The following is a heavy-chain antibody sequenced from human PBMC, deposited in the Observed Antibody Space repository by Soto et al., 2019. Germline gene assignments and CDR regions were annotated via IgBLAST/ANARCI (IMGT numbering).Heavy chain of an antibody. CDR1: GGSFSGYY. Sequence: QVQLQQWGAGLLKPSETLSLTCAVYGGSFSGYYWSWVRQAPGKGLEWIGEITRSGGINYIPSLKSRVTMSLDTSKNQFSLRLNSVSDADTALYYCARLFAGATGNWYFDLWGRGTLVTVSS. D-gene: IGHD1-1*01. J-gene: IGHJ2*01. CDR2: ITRSGGI. V-gene: IGHV4-34*01. CDR3: ARLFAGATGNWYFDL.